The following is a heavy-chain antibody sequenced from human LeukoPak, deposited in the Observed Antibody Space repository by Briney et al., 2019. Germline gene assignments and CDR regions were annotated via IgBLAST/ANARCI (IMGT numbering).Heavy chain of an antibody. CDR2: ISAYNGNT. CDR3: ASSIRFGESLDY. D-gene: IGHD3-10*01. J-gene: IGHJ4*02. V-gene: IGHV1-18*01. Sequence: ASVKVSCKASGYTFTSYGISWVRQAPGQQLEWMGWISAYNGNTNYAQKLQGRVTMTTDTSTSTAYMELRSLRSDDTAVYYCASSIRFGESLDYWGQGTLVTVSS. CDR1: GYTFTSYG.